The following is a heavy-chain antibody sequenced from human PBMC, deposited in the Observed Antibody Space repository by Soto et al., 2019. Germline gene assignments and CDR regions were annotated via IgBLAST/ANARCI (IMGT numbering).Heavy chain of an antibody. D-gene: IGHD3-10*01. Sequence: PGGSLRLSCAASGFDFSGYAMSWVRQAPGRGLEWVATITSGSTHYADSVRGRFTISRGNSENTLYLQMNSLRADDTAVYYCAKLYFGSAERYFDFWGRGTLVTVSS. V-gene: IGHV3-23*01. J-gene: IGHJ4*02. CDR2: ITSGST. CDR3: AKLYFGSAERYFDF. CDR1: GFDFSGYA.